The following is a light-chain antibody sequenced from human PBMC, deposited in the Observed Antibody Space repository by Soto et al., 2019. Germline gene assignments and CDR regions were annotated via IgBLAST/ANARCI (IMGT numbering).Light chain of an antibody. CDR2: DAS. CDR3: QQYNNWPGT. J-gene: IGKJ1*01. CDR1: QSVSSY. V-gene: IGKV3-11*01. Sequence: EIVLTQSPATLSLSPGERATLSCRASQSVSSYLAWYQQKPGQAPRLLIYDASNRATGIPARFSGSGSGTDFTLTISSLEPEDFAVYSCQQYNNWPGTFGQGTKVDIK.